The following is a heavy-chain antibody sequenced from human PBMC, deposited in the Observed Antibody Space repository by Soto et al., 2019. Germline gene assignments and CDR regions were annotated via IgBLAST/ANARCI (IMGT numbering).Heavy chain of an antibody. J-gene: IGHJ6*02. CDR3: ARAAELELDYYYGMDV. CDR1: GDSVSSNSAA. V-gene: IGHV6-1*01. CDR2: TYYRSKWYN. Sequence: PSQTLSLTCAISGDSVSSNSAAWNWIRQSPSRGLEWLGRTYYRSKWYNDYAVSVKSRVTINPDTSKNQFSLQLNYVTPEDTAVYYCARAAELELDYYYGMDVWGQGTTVTVSS. D-gene: IGHD1-7*01.